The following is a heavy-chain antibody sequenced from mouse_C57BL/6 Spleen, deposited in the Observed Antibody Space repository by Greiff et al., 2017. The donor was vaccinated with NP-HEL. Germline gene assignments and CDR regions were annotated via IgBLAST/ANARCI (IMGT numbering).Heavy chain of an antibody. CDR2: ISSGGSYT. J-gene: IGHJ3*01. CDR3: ASLLDSSGPPWFAY. D-gene: IGHD3-2*02. Sequence: EVKLVESGGDLVKPGGSLKLSCAASGFTFSSYGMSWVRQTPDKRLEWVATISSGGSYTYYPDSVKGRFTISRDNAKNTLYLQMSSLKSEDTAMYYCASLLDSSGPPWFAYWGQGTLVTVSA. V-gene: IGHV5-6*01. CDR1: GFTFSSYG.